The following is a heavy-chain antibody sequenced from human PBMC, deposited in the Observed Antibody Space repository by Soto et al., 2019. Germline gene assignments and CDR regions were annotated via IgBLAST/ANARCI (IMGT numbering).Heavy chain of an antibody. Sequence: QVQLVQSGAEVKKPGASVKLSCKASGYTFTSYGIVWVRRAPGQGLEWRGWFGAYNGNTENAQKFQGRITITADTSTSTAHMELRSLRSDDTAVYYCARDTMERDSWGQGTLVTVSS. CDR1: GYTFTSYG. V-gene: IGHV1-18*01. CDR3: ARDTMERDS. CDR2: FGAYNGNT. D-gene: IGHD1-1*01. J-gene: IGHJ4*02.